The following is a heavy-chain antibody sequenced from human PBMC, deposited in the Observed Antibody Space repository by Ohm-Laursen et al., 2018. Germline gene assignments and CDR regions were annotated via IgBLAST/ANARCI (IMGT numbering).Heavy chain of an antibody. V-gene: IGHV4-59*01. J-gene: IGHJ4*02. CDR3: SRNFNWENPYNFAY. D-gene: IGHD3-9*01. CDR1: GASMIDYY. Sequence: SETLSLTCTVSGASMIDYYWNWIRQPPGKGLEWIGYIYYGGSTKYNPSLESRVTISLDTYRNQFSLRLTSLTVADTAVYYCSRNFNWENPYNFAYWGQGILVTVSS. CDR2: IYYGGST.